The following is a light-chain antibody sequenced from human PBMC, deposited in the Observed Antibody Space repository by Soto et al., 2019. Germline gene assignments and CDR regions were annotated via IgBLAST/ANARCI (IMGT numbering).Light chain of an antibody. J-gene: IGLJ1*01. CDR2: EVS. V-gene: IGLV2-14*01. CDR1: RSDVGGYNY. CDR3: SSYTSSSTPSDV. Sequence: QSALTQPASVSGSPGQSITISCTGTRSDVGGYNYVSWYQQHPGKAPKLMIYEVSNRPSGVSNRFSGSKSGNTASLTISGLQAEDEAEYYCSSYTSSSTPSDVFGTGTKLNVL.